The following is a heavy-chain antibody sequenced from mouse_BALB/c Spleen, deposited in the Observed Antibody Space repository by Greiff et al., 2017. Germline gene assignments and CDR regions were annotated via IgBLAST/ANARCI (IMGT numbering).Heavy chain of an antibody. Sequence: VKLVESGPGLVAPSQSLSFTCTVSGFSFTSYYISWFRQPPGKGLEWLGVIWTGGGTNYNSAFMSRLSIRKDNSTSQVFLKMNSLQTDDTAIYYCVRERGPTNAMDDWGQGTSVTVSS. J-gene: IGHJ4*01. CDR2: IWTGGGT. CDR1: GFSFTSYY. D-gene: IGHD1-1*01. CDR3: VRERGPTNAMDD. V-gene: IGHV2-9-2*01.